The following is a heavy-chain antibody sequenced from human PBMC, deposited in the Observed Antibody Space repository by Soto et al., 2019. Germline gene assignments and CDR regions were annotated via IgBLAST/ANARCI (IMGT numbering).Heavy chain of an antibody. CDR3: AHPGRGSGYWYYFDY. CDR2: IYWDDDK. V-gene: IGHV2-5*02. Sequence: QITLKESGPPLVKPTQTLTLTCTFCGFSLSTSGVGVAWIRQPPGKALEWLALIYWDDDKRYSPSLKSRLTITKDTSKNQVVLTVTNIDPVDTATYYCAHPGRGSGYWYYFDYWGQGTLVTVSS. CDR1: GFSLSTSGVG. D-gene: IGHD3-22*01. J-gene: IGHJ4*02.